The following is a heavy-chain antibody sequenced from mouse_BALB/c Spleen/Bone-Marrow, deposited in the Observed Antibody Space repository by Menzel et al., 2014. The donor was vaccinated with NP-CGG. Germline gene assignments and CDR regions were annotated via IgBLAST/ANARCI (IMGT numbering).Heavy chain of an antibody. CDR3: AREANWNFDY. CDR1: GYTFTSYY. V-gene: IGHV1S56*01. Sequence: VQLQQSGPELVKPGASVRISCKAAGYTFTSYYIHWVKQRPEQGLEWIGWIYPGNVNTKYNEKFKGKATLTADKSSSTAYFLLSSLTSEDSAVYFCAREANWNFDYWGQGTTLTVSS. J-gene: IGHJ2*01. D-gene: IGHD4-1*01. CDR2: IYPGNVNT.